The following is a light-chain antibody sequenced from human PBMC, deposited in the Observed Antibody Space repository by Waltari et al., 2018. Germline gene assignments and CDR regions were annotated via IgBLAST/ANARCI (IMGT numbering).Light chain of an antibody. J-gene: IGKJ2*01. CDR3: QQYYSTPPT. CDR1: QNLLYSFNNKNY. Sequence: DVLMTQSPDSLAVSLGERATINCKPSQNLLYSFNNKNYLVWYQQKPGQPPKLVIYWASTRASGVPDRFSGSGSGTDFTLTISSLQAEDVAVYHCQQYYSTPPTFGQGTKLEIK. CDR2: WAS. V-gene: IGKV4-1*01.